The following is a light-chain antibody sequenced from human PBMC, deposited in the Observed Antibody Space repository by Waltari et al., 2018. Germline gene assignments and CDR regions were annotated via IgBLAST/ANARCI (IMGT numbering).Light chain of an antibody. Sequence: QSLLTQPPSVSGAPGQRVIISCTGMTSNIGTGYDVHWYRHVPGTAPKPLISGHPRRPSGVVDRFSASKSGTSASLIITGLQAEDEADYYCQSYDNSVSAVVFGGGTKLTVL. CDR3: QSYDNSVSAVV. V-gene: IGLV1-40*01. CDR2: GHP. CDR1: TSNIGTGYD. J-gene: IGLJ2*01.